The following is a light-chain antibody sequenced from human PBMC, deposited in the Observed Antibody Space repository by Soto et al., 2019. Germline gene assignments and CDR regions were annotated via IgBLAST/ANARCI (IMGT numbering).Light chain of an antibody. CDR3: SSYTSSSPVV. Sequence: QSALTQPASVSGSPGQSITISCTGTSSDVGGYNYGSWYHQHPGKAPKLMIDDVSNRPSGVSNRFSGSKSGNTASLTISGLQAEDEADYYCSSYTSSSPVVFGGGTKLTVL. V-gene: IGLV2-14*01. CDR2: DVS. CDR1: SSDVGGYNY. J-gene: IGLJ2*01.